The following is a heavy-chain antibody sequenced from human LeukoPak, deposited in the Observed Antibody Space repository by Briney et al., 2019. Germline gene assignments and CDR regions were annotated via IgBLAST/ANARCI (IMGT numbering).Heavy chain of an antibody. CDR2: INPNSGGT. CDR3: APTPPDSYDNSGYFDY. J-gene: IGHJ4*02. V-gene: IGHV1-2*02. D-gene: IGHD3-22*01. Sequence: ASVKVSCKASGYNLTVYYMFWVRQAPGQGLEWMGWINPNSGGTKYAQNFQGRLTMTRDPSISTAYMELSRLTSDDTAVYYCAPTPPDSYDNSGYFDYWGQGTLVTVSS. CDR1: GYNLTVYY.